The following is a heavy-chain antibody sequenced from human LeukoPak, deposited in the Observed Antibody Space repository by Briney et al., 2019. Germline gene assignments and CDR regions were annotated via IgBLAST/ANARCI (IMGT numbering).Heavy chain of an antibody. Sequence: SKTLSLTCSVSGGSISSGHYYWSWIRQPPGKGLEWIGYIYYSGSAYYNLSLKSRVTISVDTSKNQFSLNLSSVTAADTAVYSCARAPEQFSSSWYWFDPWGQGTLVTVSS. CDR1: GGSISSGHYY. V-gene: IGHV4-30-4*01. J-gene: IGHJ5*02. CDR2: IYYSGSA. CDR3: ARAPEQFSSSWYWFDP. D-gene: IGHD6-13*01.